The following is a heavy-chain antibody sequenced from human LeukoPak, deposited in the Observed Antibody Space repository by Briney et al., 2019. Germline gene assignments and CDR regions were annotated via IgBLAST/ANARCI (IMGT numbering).Heavy chain of an antibody. CDR3: ARGVYIAAAQYAY. D-gene: IGHD6-13*01. CDR2: IYYSGTT. Sequence: SETLSLTCTVSGGSISSYYWNWLRQPPGQGLEWVGYIYYSGTTNYNPSLKSRVTISVDTTKNQFSLKLSSVTAADTAVYYCARGVYIAAAQYAYWGQGTLVTVSS. CDR1: GGSISSYY. J-gene: IGHJ4*02. V-gene: IGHV4-59*01.